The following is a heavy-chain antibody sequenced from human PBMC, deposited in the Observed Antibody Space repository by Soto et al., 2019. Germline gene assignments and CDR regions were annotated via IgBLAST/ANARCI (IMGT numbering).Heavy chain of an antibody. CDR1: GFTFSSYG. Sequence: QVQLVESGGGVVQPGRSLRLSCAASGFTFSSYGMHWVRQAPGKGLEWVAVIWYDGSNKYYADSVKGRFTISRDNSKNTLYLQMNSLRAEDTAVYYCAAFPYYDFWSGYYSDENGVDYWGQGTLVTVSS. CDR3: AAFPYYDFWSGYYSDENGVDY. D-gene: IGHD3-3*01. CDR2: IWYDGSNK. V-gene: IGHV3-33*01. J-gene: IGHJ4*02.